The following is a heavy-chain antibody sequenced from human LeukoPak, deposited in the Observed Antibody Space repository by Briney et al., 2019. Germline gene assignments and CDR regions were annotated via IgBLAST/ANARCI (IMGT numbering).Heavy chain of an antibody. CDR3: ARDQRLDY. CDR2: ISSDGSRV. Sequence: GGSLRLSCAASGFTFSDYWMHWVRQAPGKGLVWVSRISSDGSRVTYADSVKGRFTISRDNSKNTLYLQMNSLRAEDTAVYYCARDQRLDYWGQGTLVTVSS. D-gene: IGHD3-16*01. V-gene: IGHV3-74*01. J-gene: IGHJ4*02. CDR1: GFTFSDYW.